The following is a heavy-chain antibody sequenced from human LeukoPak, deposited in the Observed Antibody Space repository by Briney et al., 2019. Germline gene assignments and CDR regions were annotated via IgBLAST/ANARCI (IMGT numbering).Heavy chain of an antibody. CDR1: GFTFSDYT. CDR3: TTASGSDELDY. D-gene: IGHD6-25*01. Sequence: GGSLRLSCAGSGFTFSDYTMNWVRQAPGKGLEWVGRIKSKTDGGTTDYAAPVKGRFTIPRDDSKNTLYLQMNSLKTEDTAVYYCTTASGSDELDYWGQGTLVTVSS. CDR2: IKSKTDGGTT. V-gene: IGHV3-15*01. J-gene: IGHJ4*02.